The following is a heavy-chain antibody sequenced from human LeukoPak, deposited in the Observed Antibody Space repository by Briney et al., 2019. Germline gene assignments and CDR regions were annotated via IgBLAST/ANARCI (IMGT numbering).Heavy chain of an antibody. V-gene: IGHV1-18*01. CDR3: AREGGRYCSGGSCYSSNGWYGGLNY. J-gene: IGHJ4*02. D-gene: IGHD2-15*01. Sequence: ASVKVSCTASGYTFTSYGISWVRQAPGQGLEWMGWISTYNGHTNYARKVQGRVTMTTDTSTSTAYMEQRSLRSDDTAVYYCAREGGRYCSGGSCYSSNGWYGGLNYWGQGTPVTVSS. CDR1: GYTFTSYG. CDR2: ISTYNGHT.